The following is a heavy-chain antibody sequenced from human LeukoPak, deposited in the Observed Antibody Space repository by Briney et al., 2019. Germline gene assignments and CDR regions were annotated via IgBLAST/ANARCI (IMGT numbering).Heavy chain of an antibody. CDR3: AKARDTEFDY. V-gene: IGHV3-23*05. Sequence: PGGTLRLSCAASGFTFSSYGMSWVRQAPGKGLEWVSAIETGGASTYYADSVKGRFSISRDNSKNTLYLQMNSLRAEDTAVYYCAKARDTEFDYWGQGTLVTVSS. CDR1: GFTFSSYG. D-gene: IGHD5-18*01. J-gene: IGHJ4*02. CDR2: IETGGAST.